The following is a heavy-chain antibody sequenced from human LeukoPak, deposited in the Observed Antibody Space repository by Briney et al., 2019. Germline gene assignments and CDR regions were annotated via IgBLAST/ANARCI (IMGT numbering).Heavy chain of an antibody. CDR2: ISLGGHST. Sequence: GGSLRLSCAASGFTFSNYAMSWVRQAPGKGLEWVSTISLGGHSTHHADAVKGRFTISRDNSKNTLYLQMNSLRADDTAVYFCATDPSTGYDWFDPWGQGTLVTVSS. J-gene: IGHJ5*02. D-gene: IGHD4-11*01. CDR1: GFTFSNYA. V-gene: IGHV3-23*01. CDR3: ATDPSTGYDWFDP.